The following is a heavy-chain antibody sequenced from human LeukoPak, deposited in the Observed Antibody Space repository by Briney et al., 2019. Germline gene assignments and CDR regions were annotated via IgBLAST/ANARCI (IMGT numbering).Heavy chain of an antibody. CDR2: IYPSDSDT. Sequence: GESLKISCKGSGYSFTNYWIAWVRQMPGKGLEWMGIIYPSDSDTRYNPSFQGQVTISADKSISTAYLQWSSLKASDTAMYYCARYDSSGYYSNAFDIWGQGTMVTVSS. J-gene: IGHJ3*02. D-gene: IGHD3-22*01. CDR1: GYSFTNYW. V-gene: IGHV5-51*01. CDR3: ARYDSSGYYSNAFDI.